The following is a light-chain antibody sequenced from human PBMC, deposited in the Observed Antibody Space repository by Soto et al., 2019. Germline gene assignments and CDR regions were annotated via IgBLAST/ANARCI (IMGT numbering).Light chain of an antibody. CDR1: SSDVGGYNY. CDR3: SSYTSSSTEV. V-gene: IGLV2-14*03. Sequence: QSVLTQPASVSGSPGQSIPISCTGTSSDVGGYNYVSWYQHHPGKAPKLLIYDVNSRPSGVSDRFSGSKSCNTASLTISGLQAEDEADYYCSSYTSSSTEVFGTGTKSPS. CDR2: DVN. J-gene: IGLJ1*01.